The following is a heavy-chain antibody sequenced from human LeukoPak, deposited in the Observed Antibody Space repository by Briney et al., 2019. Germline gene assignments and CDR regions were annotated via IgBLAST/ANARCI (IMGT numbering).Heavy chain of an antibody. D-gene: IGHD3-10*01. Sequence: PGGSLRLSCAASGFTFSSYAMSWVRQAPGKGLEWVSSISSSSSYIYYADSVKGRFTISRDNAKNSLYLQMNSLRAEDTAVHYCARDRGTMVRGVIGYWGQGTLVTVSS. CDR3: ARDRGTMVRGVIGY. J-gene: IGHJ4*02. CDR1: GFTFSSYA. CDR2: ISSSSSYI. V-gene: IGHV3-21*01.